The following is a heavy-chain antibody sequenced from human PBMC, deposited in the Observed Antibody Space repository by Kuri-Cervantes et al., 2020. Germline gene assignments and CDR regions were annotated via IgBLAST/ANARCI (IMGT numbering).Heavy chain of an antibody. CDR1: GFTFSSYA. J-gene: IGHJ6*02. CDR2: ISYDGSNK. V-gene: IGHV3-30*18. D-gene: IGHD5/OR15-5a*01. CDR3: AKVSDYYGMDV. Sequence: GESLKISCAASGFTFSSYAMSWVRQAPGKGLEWVAVISYDGSNKYYADSVKGRFTISRDNSKNTLYLQMNSLRAEDTAVYYCAKVSDYYGMDVWGQGTTVTVSS.